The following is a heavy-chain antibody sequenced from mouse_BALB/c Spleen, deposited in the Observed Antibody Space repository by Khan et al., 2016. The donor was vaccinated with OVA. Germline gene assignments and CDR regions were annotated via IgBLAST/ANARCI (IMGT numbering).Heavy chain of an antibody. J-gene: IGHJ4*01. CDR2: INPSSGYI. Sequence: QVQLQQSAAELARPGASVKMSCKASGYSFTTYTIHWVKQRPGQGLEWIGNINPSSGYIEYNQKFKDKTTLTADKHSSTAYMQLSSLTSEDSAGYYCASLRLRVDYWGQGTSVTVSS. CDR1: GYSFTTYT. D-gene: IGHD1-2*01. V-gene: IGHV1-4*02. CDR3: ASLRLRVDY.